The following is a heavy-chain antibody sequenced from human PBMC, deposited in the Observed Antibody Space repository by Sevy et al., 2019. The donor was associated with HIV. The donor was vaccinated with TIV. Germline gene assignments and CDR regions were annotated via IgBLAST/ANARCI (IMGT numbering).Heavy chain of an antibody. J-gene: IGHJ3*02. CDR2: LSYDGSNK. CDR1: GFTFSSYA. D-gene: IGHD3-22*01. Sequence: GGSLRLSCAASGFTFSSYAMHWVRRAPGKGLEWVAVLSYDGSNKDYADSVKGRFTISRDNSKNTLYLQMNSLRAEDTAVYYCARDQLITMIVVVPAGAFDIWGQGTMVTVSS. V-gene: IGHV3-30-3*01. CDR3: ARDQLITMIVVVPAGAFDI.